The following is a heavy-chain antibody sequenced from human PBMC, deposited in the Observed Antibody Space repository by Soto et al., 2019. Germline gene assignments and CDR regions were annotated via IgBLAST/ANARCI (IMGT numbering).Heavy chain of an antibody. V-gene: IGHV1-18*01. CDR3: ARDPYHVLMVNAPNLYGMDV. J-gene: IGHJ6*02. D-gene: IGHD2-8*01. CDR1: GYTFTTYD. Sequence: QVQLVQSGAEVKKPGASVQVSCKASGYTFTTYDISWVLQAPGQGLEWMGRSSTYNGNTNYPQSLQGRLTMTTDTSTTTAYKELRSLRSDDTAVYYCARDPYHVLMVNAPNLYGMDVWGQGTTVTVSS. CDR2: SSTYNGNT.